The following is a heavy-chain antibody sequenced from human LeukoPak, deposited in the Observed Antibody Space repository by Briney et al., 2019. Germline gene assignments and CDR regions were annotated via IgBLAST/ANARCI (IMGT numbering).Heavy chain of an antibody. V-gene: IGHV5-51*01. CDR2: IYPGDSDT. Sequence: GESLKVSCKGSGYSFTSYWIGWVRQLPGKGLEWMGIIYPGDSDTRYSPSFQGQVTISADKSISTAYLQWSSLKASDTAMYYCARPATRHGYYNGMDVWGQGTTVTVSS. CDR1: GYSFTSYW. J-gene: IGHJ6*02. CDR3: ARPATRHGYYNGMDV.